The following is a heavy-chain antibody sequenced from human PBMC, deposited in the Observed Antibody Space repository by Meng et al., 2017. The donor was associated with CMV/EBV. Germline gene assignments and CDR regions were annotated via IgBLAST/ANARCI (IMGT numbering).Heavy chain of an antibody. J-gene: IGHJ4*02. CDR1: GGSISRSSYY. Sequence: QVQELESGPGLVKPSEILLLTCPGSGGSISRSSYYWGWIRQPPGKGLEWIGSIYYSGSTYYNPSLKSRVTISVDTSKNQFSLKLSSVTAADTAVYYCARDYGDLRQDYWGQGTLVTVSS. CDR2: IYYSGST. CDR3: ARDYGDLRQDY. D-gene: IGHD4-17*01. V-gene: IGHV4-39*07.